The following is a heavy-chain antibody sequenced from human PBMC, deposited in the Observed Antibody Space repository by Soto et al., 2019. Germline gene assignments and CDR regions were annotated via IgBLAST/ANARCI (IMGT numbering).Heavy chain of an antibody. V-gene: IGHV3-7*05. CDR2: MNQNGSEK. D-gene: IGHD1-1*01. J-gene: IGHJ6*02. CDR1: GFTFGNYW. CDR3: ASQRVSYAMDV. Sequence: EVQLVESGGGLVQPGGSLRLSCTVSGFTFGNYWMTWVRQAPGKGLEWVANMNQNGSEKYYVDSVKGQFAISRDNAKNSLYLQMNSLSAEDTAVYYCASQRVSYAMDVWGQGTTVTVSS.